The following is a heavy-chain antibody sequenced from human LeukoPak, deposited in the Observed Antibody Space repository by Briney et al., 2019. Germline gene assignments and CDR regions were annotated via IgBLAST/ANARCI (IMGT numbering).Heavy chain of an antibody. V-gene: IGHV1-18*01. CDR2: ISAYNGST. Sequence: ASVKVSCKASGYTFTSYGISWVRQAPGQGLEWMGWISAYNGSTSYAQKFQGRVIMTRDTSTSTVYMELSSLRSEDTAVYYCARGDEAYCGGDCYFDYWGQGTLVTVSS. J-gene: IGHJ4*02. CDR3: ARGDEAYCGGDCYFDY. CDR1: GYTFTSYG. D-gene: IGHD2-21*02.